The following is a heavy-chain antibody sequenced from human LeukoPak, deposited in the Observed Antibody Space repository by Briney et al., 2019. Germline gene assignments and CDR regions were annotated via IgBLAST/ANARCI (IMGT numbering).Heavy chain of an antibody. CDR3: ASGTAAAGEDY. V-gene: IGHV3-23*01. D-gene: IGHD6-13*01. Sequence: GGSLRLSCAASRFTFSNYWMSWVRQAPGKGLEWVSAISGSGGSTYYADSVKGRFTISRDNAKNSLYLQMNSLRAEDTAVYYCASGTAAAGEDYWGQGTLVTVSS. CDR1: RFTFSNYW. CDR2: ISGSGGST. J-gene: IGHJ4*02.